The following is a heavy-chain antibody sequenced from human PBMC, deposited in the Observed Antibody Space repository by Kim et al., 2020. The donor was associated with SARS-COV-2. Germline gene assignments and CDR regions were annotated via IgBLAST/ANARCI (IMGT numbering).Heavy chain of an antibody. J-gene: IGHJ6*02. V-gene: IGHV4-39*01. CDR3: ATTITMVRGVIPHYYYYGMDV. CDR2: IYYSGST. CDR1: GGSISSSSYY. D-gene: IGHD3-10*01. Sequence: SETLSLTCTVSGGSISSSSYYWGWIRQPPGKGLEWIGSIYYSGSTYYNPSLKSRVTISVDTSKNQFSLKLSSVTAADTAVYYCATTITMVRGVIPHYYYYGMDVWGQGTTVTVSS.